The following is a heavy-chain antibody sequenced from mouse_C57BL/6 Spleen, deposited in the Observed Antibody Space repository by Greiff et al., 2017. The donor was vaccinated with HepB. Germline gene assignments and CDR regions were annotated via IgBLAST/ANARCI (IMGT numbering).Heavy chain of an antibody. V-gene: IGHV5-16*01. CDR1: GFTFSDYY. CDR2: INYDGSST. CDR3: AREGGYGYDGFAY. Sequence: EVKLVESEGGLVQPGSSMKLSCTASGFTFSDYYMAWVRQVPEKGLEWVANINYDGSSTYYLDSLKSRFIISRDNAKNILYLQMSSLKSEDTATYYCAREGGYGYDGFAYWGQGTLVTVSA. J-gene: IGHJ3*01. D-gene: IGHD2-2*01.